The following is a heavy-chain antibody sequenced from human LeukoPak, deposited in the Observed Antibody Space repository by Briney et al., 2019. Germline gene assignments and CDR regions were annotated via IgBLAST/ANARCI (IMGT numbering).Heavy chain of an antibody. Sequence: PVKVSCKASGGTFSTYAISWVRQAPGQGLEWMGGIIPMFGTADYAQEFQGRVTITADESTSTVYMELSSLRSEDTAVYYCARGRWVNTVTDWFDPWGQGSLVTVSS. CDR2: IIPMFGTA. V-gene: IGHV1-69*13. D-gene: IGHD4-17*01. CDR1: GGTFSTYA. CDR3: ARGRWVNTVTDWFDP. J-gene: IGHJ5*02.